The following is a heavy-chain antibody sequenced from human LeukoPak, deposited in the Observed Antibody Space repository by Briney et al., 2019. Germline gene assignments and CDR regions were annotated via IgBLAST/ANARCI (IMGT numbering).Heavy chain of an antibody. CDR1: GGSFSGYY. CDR3: ARGWPPYSSSWYYFDY. CDR2: INHSGST. Sequence: SSETLSLTCAVYGGSFSGYYWSWIRQPPGKGLEWIGEINHSGSTNYNPSLKSRVTISVDTSKNQFSLKLSSVTAAGTAVYYCARGWPPYSSSWYYFDYWGQGTLVTVSS. J-gene: IGHJ4*02. V-gene: IGHV4-34*01. D-gene: IGHD6-13*01.